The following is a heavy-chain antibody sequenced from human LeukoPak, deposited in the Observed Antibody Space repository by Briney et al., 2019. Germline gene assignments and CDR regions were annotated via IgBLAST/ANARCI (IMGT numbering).Heavy chain of an antibody. Sequence: PGGSLRLSCAASGFTFSSYAMHWVRQAPGKGLEWVAVISYDGSNKYYADSVKGRFTISRDNSKNTLYLQMNSLRAGDTAVYYCARDGERGYSYGYTIGVWGKGTTVTVSS. V-gene: IGHV3-30*04. D-gene: IGHD5-18*01. J-gene: IGHJ6*04. CDR3: ARDGERGYSYGYTIGV. CDR1: GFTFSSYA. CDR2: ISYDGSNK.